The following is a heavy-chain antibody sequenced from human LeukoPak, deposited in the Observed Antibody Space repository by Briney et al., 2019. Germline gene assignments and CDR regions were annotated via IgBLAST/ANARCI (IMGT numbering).Heavy chain of an antibody. Sequence: GGSLRLPCAASGFIFDAHAMNWVRQAPGKPLEWVSLISGVGETTHYADSVKGRFTISRDNSRNSLYLQMKSLRPEDTALYFCAKRSGSPHNFDYWGRGTLVTVSS. D-gene: IGHD1-14*01. J-gene: IGHJ4*02. V-gene: IGHV3-43*02. CDR1: GFIFDAHA. CDR2: ISGVGETT. CDR3: AKRSGSPHNFDY.